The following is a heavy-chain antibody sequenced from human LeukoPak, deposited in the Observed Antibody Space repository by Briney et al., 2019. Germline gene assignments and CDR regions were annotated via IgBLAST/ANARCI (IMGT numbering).Heavy chain of an antibody. J-gene: IGHJ4*02. V-gene: IGHV1-46*01. CDR1: GYTFTSYY. CDR3: ARALTPIVVVPAAIHNDY. Sequence: ASVKVSCKASGYTFTSYYMHWVRQAPGQGLEWMGIINPSGGSTSYAQKFQGRVTMTRDTSTSTVYMELSSLRSEDTAVYYCARALTPIVVVPAAIHNDYWGQGTLVTVSS. D-gene: IGHD2-2*01. CDR2: INPSGGST.